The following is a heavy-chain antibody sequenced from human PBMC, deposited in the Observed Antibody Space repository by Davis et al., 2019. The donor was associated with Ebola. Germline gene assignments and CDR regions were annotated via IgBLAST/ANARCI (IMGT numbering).Heavy chain of an antibody. V-gene: IGHV3-30-3*01. CDR2: ISYDGSNK. J-gene: IGHJ6*03. Sequence: PGGSLRLSCAASGFTFSSYAMHWVRQAPGKGLEWVAVISYDGSNKYYADSVKGRFTISRDNSKNTLYLQMNSLRAEDTAVYYCARGVSNYDFWSGYFYYYYMDVWGKGTTVTVSS. CDR1: GFTFSSYA. D-gene: IGHD3-3*01. CDR3: ARGVSNYDFWSGYFYYYYMDV.